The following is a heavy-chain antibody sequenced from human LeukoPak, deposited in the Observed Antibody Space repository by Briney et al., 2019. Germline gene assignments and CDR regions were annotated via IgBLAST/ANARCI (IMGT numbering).Heavy chain of an antibody. V-gene: IGHV3-23*01. CDR3: AKDRQKAVAGTGYFQH. Sequence: GWSLRVSCAASGFTFSSYAMSWVRQAPGKGLEWVSAISGSGGSTYYADSVKGRFTISRDNSKNTLYLQMNSLRAEDTAVYYCAKDRQKAVAGTGYFQHWGQGTLVTVSS. D-gene: IGHD6-19*01. CDR2: ISGSGGST. J-gene: IGHJ1*01. CDR1: GFTFSSYA.